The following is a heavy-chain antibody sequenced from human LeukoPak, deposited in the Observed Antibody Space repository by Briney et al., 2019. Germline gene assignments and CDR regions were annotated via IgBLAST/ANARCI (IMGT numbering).Heavy chain of an antibody. V-gene: IGHV3-9*01. CDR1: GFTFDDYA. D-gene: IGHD7-27*01. CDR3: ARDGGSDWGSGGAFDI. Sequence: GGSLRLSCAASGFTFDDYAMHWVRQAPGKGVEWVSGISWNSGSIGYADSVKGRFTISRDNAKNSLYLQMNSLRAEDTALYYCARDGGSDWGSGGAFDIWGQGTMVTVSS. J-gene: IGHJ3*02. CDR2: ISWNSGSI.